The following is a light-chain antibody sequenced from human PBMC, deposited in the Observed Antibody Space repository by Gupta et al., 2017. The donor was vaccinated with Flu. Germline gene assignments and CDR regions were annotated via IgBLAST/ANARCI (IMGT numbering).Light chain of an antibody. Sequence: EIELTQSPATLSLSPGERATLSCRASQSVSTYLAWYQKKPGQAPRLLIYDASNRDTGIPARFSGSGYGKDFTLTISSREPEDFAVYYCQKRGNWPPYTFGQGTMLEIK. CDR1: QSVSTY. CDR3: QKRGNWPPYT. V-gene: IGKV3-11*01. J-gene: IGKJ2*01. CDR2: DAS.